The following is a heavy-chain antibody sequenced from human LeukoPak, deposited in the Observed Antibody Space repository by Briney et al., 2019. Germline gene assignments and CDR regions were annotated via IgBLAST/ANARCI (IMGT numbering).Heavy chain of an antibody. J-gene: IGHJ4*02. Sequence: GRSLRLSCAASGFTFSSYGMHWVRQAPGKGLEWVAVIWYDGSNKYYADSVKGRFTISRDNSKTTLYLQMNSLRAEDTAVYYCARDGAPSWGGSGWTGFDYWGQGTLVTVSS. CDR1: GFTFSSYG. V-gene: IGHV3-33*01. CDR3: ARDGAPSWGGSGWTGFDY. D-gene: IGHD6-19*01. CDR2: IWYDGSNK.